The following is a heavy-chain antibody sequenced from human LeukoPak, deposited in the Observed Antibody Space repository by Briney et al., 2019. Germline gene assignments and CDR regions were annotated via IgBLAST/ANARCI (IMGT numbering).Heavy chain of an antibody. Sequence: PSETLSLTCAVYGGSFSGYYWSWIRQPPGKGLEWIGEINHSGSTNYNPSLKSRVTISVDTSKNQFSLKLSSVTAADTAVYCCARGRKYPNYYDSSGYYPHWGQGTLVTVSS. V-gene: IGHV4-34*01. D-gene: IGHD3-22*01. CDR3: ARGRKYPNYYDSSGYYPH. CDR2: INHSGST. J-gene: IGHJ4*02. CDR1: GGSFSGYY.